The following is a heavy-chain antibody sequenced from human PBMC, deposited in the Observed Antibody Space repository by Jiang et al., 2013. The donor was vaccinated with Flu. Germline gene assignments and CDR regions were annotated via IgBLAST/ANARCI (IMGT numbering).Heavy chain of an antibody. Sequence: SVKVSCKASGYTFTGYYMHWVRQAPGQGLEWMGWINPNSGGTNYAQKFQGRVTMTRDTSISTAYMELSRLRSDDTAVYYCARDSYYYGSGSNLDYWGQGTLVTVSS. J-gene: IGHJ4*02. CDR1: GYTFTGYY. CDR2: INPNSGGT. CDR3: ARDSYYYGSGSNLDY. V-gene: IGHV1-2*02. D-gene: IGHD3-10*01.